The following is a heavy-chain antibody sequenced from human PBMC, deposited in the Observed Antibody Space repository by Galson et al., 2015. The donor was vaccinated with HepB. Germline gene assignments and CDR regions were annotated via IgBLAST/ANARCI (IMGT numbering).Heavy chain of an antibody. Sequence: SLRLSCAASGFTFSSYAMRWVRQAPGKGLEWVSHLSGSGGSTYYADSAKGRFTISRDNSKNTLYLQMNSLRAEDPAVYYCAKGRDFDFWTGYYFDYWGQGTLVTVSS. CDR1: GFTFSSYA. CDR2: LSGSGGST. J-gene: IGHJ4*02. V-gene: IGHV3-23*01. CDR3: AKGRDFDFWTGYYFDY. D-gene: IGHD3-3*01.